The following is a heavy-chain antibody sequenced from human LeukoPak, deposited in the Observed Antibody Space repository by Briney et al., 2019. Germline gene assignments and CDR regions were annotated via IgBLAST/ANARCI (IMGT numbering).Heavy chain of an antibody. CDR2: ISTDSHII. J-gene: IGHJ4*02. Sequence: GGSLRLSCAASGFTFSTYTMNWVRQAPGKGLEWLSYISTDSHIIYYADSVKGRFTISRDNAKNTLFLQMSSLRAGDTALYYCAKELYGNPSGYWGQGTRVTVSS. CDR3: AKELYGNPSGY. D-gene: IGHD2-8*01. V-gene: IGHV3-48*01. CDR1: GFTFSTYT.